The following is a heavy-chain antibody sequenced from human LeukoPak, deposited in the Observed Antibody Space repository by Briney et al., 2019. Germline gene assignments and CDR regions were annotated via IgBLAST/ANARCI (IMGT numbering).Heavy chain of an antibody. J-gene: IGHJ4*02. CDR3: AGLSGSYYAKY. V-gene: IGHV3-74*01. D-gene: IGHD1-26*01. CDR1: GCTFSSYW. Sequence: GGSLRLSCAASGCTFSSYWMHWARQVPGKGLVWVSRINADTSFISYADSVKGRFTISRDNAKNTLYLQMNRLRAEDTAVYYCAGLSGSYYAKYWGQGIMVTGSS. CDR2: INADTSFI.